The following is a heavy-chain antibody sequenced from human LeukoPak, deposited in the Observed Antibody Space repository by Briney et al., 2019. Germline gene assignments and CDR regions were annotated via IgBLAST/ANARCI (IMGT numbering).Heavy chain of an antibody. CDR1: GFTFSSYA. CDR2: ISGSGGST. V-gene: IGHV3-23*01. D-gene: IGHD3-10*01. J-gene: IGHJ3*02. CDR3: AKGPYGPGAFDI. Sequence: GGFLRLSCAASGFTFSSYAMSWVRQAPGKGLEWVSAISGSGGSTYYADSVKGRFTISRDNSKNTLYLQMNSLRAEDTAVYYCAKGPYGPGAFDIWGQGTMVTVSS.